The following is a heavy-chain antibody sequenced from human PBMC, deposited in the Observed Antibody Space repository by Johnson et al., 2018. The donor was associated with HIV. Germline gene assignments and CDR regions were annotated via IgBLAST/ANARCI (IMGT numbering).Heavy chain of an antibody. CDR3: ATDRYYNFWSGSGHAAFDI. CDR2: ISGSGGST. J-gene: IGHJ3*02. CDR1: GFTFSSYA. Sequence: VQLVESGGGLVQPGGSPRLSCAASGFTFSSYAMSWVRQAPGKGLEWVSAISGSGGSTYYSDSVKGRFTISRDNSKNTLYLQMNSLRAEDTAVYYCATDRYYNFWSGSGHAAFDIWGQGTMVTVSS. V-gene: IGHV3-23*04. D-gene: IGHD3-3*01.